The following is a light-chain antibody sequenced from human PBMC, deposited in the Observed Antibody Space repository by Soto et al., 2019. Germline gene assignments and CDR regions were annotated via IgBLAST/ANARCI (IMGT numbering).Light chain of an antibody. Sequence: QSALTQPASVSGSPGQSITISCTGTSSDVGGYNSVSWYQQHPGKAPKIMIYEVSNRPSGVSNRFSGSKSGNTASLTISGLQAEDEADYYCNSYTSSTTWGFGGGTKLTVL. V-gene: IGLV2-14*01. CDR2: EVS. J-gene: IGLJ3*02. CDR3: NSYTSSTTWG. CDR1: SSDVGGYNS.